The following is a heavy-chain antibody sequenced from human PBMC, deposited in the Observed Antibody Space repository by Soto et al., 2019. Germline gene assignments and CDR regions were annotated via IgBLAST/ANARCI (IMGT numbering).Heavy chain of an antibody. Sequence: EVQLVESGGGLVKPGGSLRLSCAASGFTFSSYSMNWVRQAPGKGLEWVSSISSSSSYIYYADSVKGRFTISRDSSKDTLYLQMNSLRADDTAVYYCAKTFFSGSGSYRGWFDPWGQGTQVTVSS. CDR2: ISSSSSYI. J-gene: IGHJ5*02. CDR1: GFTFSSYS. CDR3: AKTFFSGSGSYRGWFDP. D-gene: IGHD3-10*01. V-gene: IGHV3-21*04.